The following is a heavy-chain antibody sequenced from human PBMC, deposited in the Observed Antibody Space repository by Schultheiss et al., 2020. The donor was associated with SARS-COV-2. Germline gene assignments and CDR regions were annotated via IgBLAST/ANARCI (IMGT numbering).Heavy chain of an antibody. J-gene: IGHJ4*02. CDR3: ARRGDY. V-gene: IGHV4-59*08. CDR1: GGSISGHF. CDR2: IYYSGST. Sequence: SETLSLTCTVSGGSISGHFWNWIRRPPGKGLEWIGYIYYSGSTNYNPSLKSRVTISVDTSKNQFSLRLSSLTAADTAVYYCARRGDYWGQGTPVTVSS. D-gene: IGHD3-10*01.